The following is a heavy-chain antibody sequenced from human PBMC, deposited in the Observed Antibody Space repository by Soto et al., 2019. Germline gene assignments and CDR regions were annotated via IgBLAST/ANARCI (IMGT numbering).Heavy chain of an antibody. CDR3: AGFVVPASRNSDFDY. V-gene: IGHV4-39*01. CDR1: SVSVSTSDYY. J-gene: IGHJ4*02. CDR2: IYYSGST. Sequence: PSETLSLTCTVASVSVSTSDYYWGWVRQPPGKGLDWIGNIYYSGSTFYNPSLRSRVTLSVDTSKNQFSLRLNSVTAADTAVYFCAGFVVPASRNSDFDYWGQGTLVTVS. D-gene: IGHD2-15*01.